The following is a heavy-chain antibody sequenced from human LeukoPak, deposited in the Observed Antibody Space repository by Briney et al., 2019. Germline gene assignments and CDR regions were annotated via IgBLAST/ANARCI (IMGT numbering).Heavy chain of an antibody. D-gene: IGHD3-3*01. CDR1: GFTFSSYW. Sequence: GGSLRLSCAASGFTFSSYWLSWVRQAPGKGLEWVANIKQDGNEKYYVDSVKGRFTISRDNAKNSLYLQMNSLRAEDTAMYYCASPEWLPDSIDIWGQGTMVTVSS. CDR3: ASPEWLPDSIDI. CDR2: IKQDGNEK. V-gene: IGHV3-7*01. J-gene: IGHJ3*02.